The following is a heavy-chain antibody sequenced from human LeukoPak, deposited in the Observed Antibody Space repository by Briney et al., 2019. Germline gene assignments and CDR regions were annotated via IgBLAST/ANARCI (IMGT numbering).Heavy chain of an antibody. CDR3: AKRHLTLGVSDY. Sequence: GGSLRLSCAASGFTFSSYAMSWVRQAPGKGLEWVSVISGSGGSTYYTDSVEGRLTISRDNSENTLYLQMNSLRAEDTAVYYCAKRHLTLGVSDYWGQGTLVTVSS. D-gene: IGHD3-10*01. J-gene: IGHJ4*02. CDR1: GFTFSSYA. CDR2: ISGSGGST. V-gene: IGHV3-23*01.